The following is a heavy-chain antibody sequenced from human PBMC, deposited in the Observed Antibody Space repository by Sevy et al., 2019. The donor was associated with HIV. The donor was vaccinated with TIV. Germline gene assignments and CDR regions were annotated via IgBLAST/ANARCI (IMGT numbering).Heavy chain of an antibody. CDR2: IFYDGRIT. Sequence: GGSLRLSCTTSGFTFSTFGMHWVRQAPGKGLEWVAAIFYDGRITYYADSVKGRFTISRDNSKNTLFLQMNSLRAEDTAVYYCARESGSNWYFDLWGRGTLVTVSP. CDR1: GFTFSTFG. D-gene: IGHD1-26*01. V-gene: IGHV3-33*01. J-gene: IGHJ2*01. CDR3: ARESGSNWYFDL.